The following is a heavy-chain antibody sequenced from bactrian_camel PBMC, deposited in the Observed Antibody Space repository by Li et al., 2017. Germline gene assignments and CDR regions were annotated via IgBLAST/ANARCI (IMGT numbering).Heavy chain of an antibody. J-gene: IGHJ4*01. CDR2: IDSDGIP. V-gene: IGHV3S53*01. D-gene: IGHD3*01. CDR1: GHTYSSRC. CDR3: ASGGTRGGRCLEYNY. Sequence: HVQLVESGGGSVQAGGSLILSCEVSGHTYSSRCMGWFRQAPGKEREGIAFIDSDGIPSYTDSVKVRFTISKDKAKKNLYLQMTSLKPEDTGMYYCASGGTRGGRCLEYNYWGQGTQVTVSS.